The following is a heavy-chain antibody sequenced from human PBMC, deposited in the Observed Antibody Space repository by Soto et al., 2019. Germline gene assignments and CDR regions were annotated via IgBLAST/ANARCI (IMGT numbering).Heavy chain of an antibody. D-gene: IGHD4-17*01. J-gene: IGHJ5*02. CDR2: ISWNSGSR. V-gene: IGHV3-9*01. CDR3: AKDMDYGGTSGWLDP. CDR1: GFTFEDYA. Sequence: EVQLVESGGGFVQPGRSLRLSCAASGFTFEDYAMHWVRQAPGKGLEWVSFISWNSGSRGYADSVKGRFTIPRDNAKNSLYLQMNSLRVEDTALYYCAKDMDYGGTSGWLDPWGQGTLVTVSS.